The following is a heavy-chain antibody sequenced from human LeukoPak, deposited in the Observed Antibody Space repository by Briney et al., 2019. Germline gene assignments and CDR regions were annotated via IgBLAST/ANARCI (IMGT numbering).Heavy chain of an antibody. V-gene: IGHV1-2*04. CDR2: INPNSGGT. CDR1: GYTFTGYY. Sequence: ASVKVSCKASGYTFTGYYMHWVRQAPGQGLEWMGWINPNSGGTNYAQKFQGWVTMTRDTSISTAYMELSRLRSDDTAVYYCARVGGGDIVVVPAARDAFDIWGQGTMVTVSS. D-gene: IGHD2-2*01. CDR3: ARVGGGDIVVVPAARDAFDI. J-gene: IGHJ3*02.